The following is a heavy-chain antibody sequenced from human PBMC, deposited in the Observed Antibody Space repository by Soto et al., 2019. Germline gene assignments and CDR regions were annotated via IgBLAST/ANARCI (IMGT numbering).Heavy chain of an antibody. CDR3: AREYDYGDEVPSY. Sequence: GASVKVSCKASGYTFTSYAMHWVRQAPGQRFEWMGWINAGNGNTKYSQKFQGRVTITRDTSASTAYMELSSLRSEDTAVYYCAREYDYGDEVPSYWGQGTLVTVSS. CDR2: INAGNGNT. D-gene: IGHD4-17*01. J-gene: IGHJ4*02. CDR1: GYTFTSYA. V-gene: IGHV1-3*01.